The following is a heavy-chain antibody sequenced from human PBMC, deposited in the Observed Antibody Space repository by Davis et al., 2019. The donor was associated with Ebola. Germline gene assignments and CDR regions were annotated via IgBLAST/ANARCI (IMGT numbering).Heavy chain of an antibody. J-gene: IGHJ5*02. CDR3: ARGPRFLEWFSEGWFDP. Sequence: GESLKISCAASGFTFSGHWMHWVRQAPGKGLVWVSQIKSDGSSATYADSVKGRFTISRDNSKNTLYLQMSSLRLKDASVYYCARGPRFLEWFSEGWFDPWGQGTLVTVSS. D-gene: IGHD3-3*01. CDR1: GFTFSGHW. CDR2: IKSDGSSA. V-gene: IGHV3-74*01.